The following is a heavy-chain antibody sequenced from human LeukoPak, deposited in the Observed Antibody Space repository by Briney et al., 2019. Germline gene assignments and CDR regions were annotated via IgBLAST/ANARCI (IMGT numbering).Heavy chain of an antibody. V-gene: IGHV7-4-1*02. CDR1: GYTFTNYA. D-gene: IGHD3-22*01. Sequence: ASVEVSCRASGYTFTNYAMNWVRQAPGQGLEWIGWINTNSGNPTYGHGFTVRFVSSLDTSVGSVYLELSSLHTDDTAVYYCARILGNWLRYYDSSGYYRPPNWFDPWGQGTLVTVSS. CDR2: INTNSGNP. J-gene: IGHJ5*02. CDR3: ARILGNWLRYYDSSGYYRPPNWFDP.